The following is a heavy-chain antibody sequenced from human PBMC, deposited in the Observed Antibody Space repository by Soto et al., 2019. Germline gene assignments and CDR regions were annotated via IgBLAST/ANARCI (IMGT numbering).Heavy chain of an antibody. CDR1: GFSLSNPRMG. V-gene: IGHV2-26*01. Sequence: QVTLKESGPVMVKPTETLTLTCAVSGFSLSNPRMGVSWIRQPPGKALEWLAHIFSNDEKSYSTSLNYRLTISKDTSKSQVVLTMANMDPVDTATYYCARNTFKEWAEYYFDYWGQGSLVTVSA. CDR2: IFSNDEK. J-gene: IGHJ4*02. D-gene: IGHD1-26*01. CDR3: ARNTFKEWAEYYFDY.